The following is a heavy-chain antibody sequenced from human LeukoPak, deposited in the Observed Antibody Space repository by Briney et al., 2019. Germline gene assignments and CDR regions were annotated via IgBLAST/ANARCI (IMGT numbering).Heavy chain of an antibody. J-gene: IGHJ4*02. CDR3: ARVANYYGSGSYTIDY. V-gene: IGHV4-30-4*08. CDR2: IYYSGST. D-gene: IGHD3-10*01. Sequence: SETLSLTCTVSGGSISSGDYYWSWIRQPPGKGLEWIGYIYYSGSTYYNPSLKSRVTISVDTSKNQFSLKLSSVTAADTAVYYCARVANYYGSGSYTIDYWGQGTLVTVSS. CDR1: GGSISSGDYY.